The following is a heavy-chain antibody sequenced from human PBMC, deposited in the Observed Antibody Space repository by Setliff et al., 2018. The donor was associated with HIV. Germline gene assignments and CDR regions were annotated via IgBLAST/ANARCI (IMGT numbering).Heavy chain of an antibody. Sequence: SETLSLTCTVSGGSISTYYWSWIRQPPGKGLEWIGYIYTSGSTNYNPSLKTRVTISIDTSKKQVSLKLSSVTAADTAVYYCARHSPSDYWGQGTLVTSPQ. CDR3: ARHSPSDY. CDR1: GGSISTYY. V-gene: IGHV4-4*09. CDR2: IYTSGST. J-gene: IGHJ4*02.